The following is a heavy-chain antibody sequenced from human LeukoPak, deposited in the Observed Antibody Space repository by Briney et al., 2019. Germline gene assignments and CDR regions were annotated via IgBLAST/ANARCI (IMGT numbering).Heavy chain of an antibody. CDR1: GFTFSSYA. J-gene: IGHJ4*02. CDR2: ISYDGSNK. D-gene: IGHD6-19*01. V-gene: IGHV3-30-3*01. CDR3: ARGGSSGWYGGYYFDY. Sequence: PGGSLRLSCAASGFTFSSYAMHWVRQAPGKGLEWVAVISYDGSNKYYADSVKGRFTISRDNSKNTLYLQMNSLRAEDTAVYYCARGGSSGWYGGYYFDYWGQGTLVTVSS.